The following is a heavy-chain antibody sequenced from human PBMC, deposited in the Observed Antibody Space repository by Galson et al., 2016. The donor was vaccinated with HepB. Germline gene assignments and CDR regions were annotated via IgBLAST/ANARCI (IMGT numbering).Heavy chain of an antibody. V-gene: IGHV3-30*18. D-gene: IGHD3-10*01. CDR3: AKATYSGTYFES. J-gene: IGHJ4*02. Sequence: SQRLSCAASGFIFSNFGMHWVRQAPGKGLEWVAVISYDANNKYYEDSVRGRFTISRDNSKNTLYLQLNSLRGDDTAVYYCAKATYSGTYFESWGQGTLVTVSS. CDR1: GFIFSNFG. CDR2: ISYDANNK.